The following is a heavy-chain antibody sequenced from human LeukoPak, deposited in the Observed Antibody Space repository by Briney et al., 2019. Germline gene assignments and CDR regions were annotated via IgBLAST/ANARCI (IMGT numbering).Heavy chain of an antibody. D-gene: IGHD1-26*01. J-gene: IGHJ4*02. CDR1: GYSFTSYW. Sequence: GESLKISCKGSGYSFTSYWIAWVRQLPGKGLEWMAIIYPSDSETRYSPSFQGQVTISADESITTAYLQWSSLKASDTAMYYCARRSSGGSYWDWGQGTLVTVSS. CDR3: ARRSSGGSYWD. V-gene: IGHV5-51*01. CDR2: IYPSDSET.